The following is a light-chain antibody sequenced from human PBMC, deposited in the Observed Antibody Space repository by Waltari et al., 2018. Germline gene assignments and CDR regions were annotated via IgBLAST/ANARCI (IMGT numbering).Light chain of an antibody. CDR3: QQYGSSSNA. V-gene: IGKV3-20*01. CDR2: GAS. Sequence: EIVLTQSPGTLSLSPGEGATLSCRASQTFRTNYLAWYQQKPGQAPRLLIDGASTRATGIPDRFTGSGSGTDFTLSISRLEPEDFAVYYCQQYGSSSNAFGQGTKLEIK. J-gene: IGKJ2*01. CDR1: QTFRTNY.